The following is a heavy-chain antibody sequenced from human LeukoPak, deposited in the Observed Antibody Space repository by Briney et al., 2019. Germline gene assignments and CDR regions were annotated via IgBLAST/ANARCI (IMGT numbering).Heavy chain of an antibody. CDR1: GFTFNNYA. V-gene: IGHV3-15*01. D-gene: IGHD1-26*01. CDR3: TTEVGATGPNFDY. J-gene: IGHJ4*02. CDR2: IKSKTDGGTT. Sequence: GGSLRLSCAASGFTFNNYAMSWVRQAPGKGLEWVGRIKSKTDGGTTDYAAPVKGRFTISRDDSKNTLYLQMNSLKTEDTAVYYCTTEVGATGPNFDYWGQGTLVTVSS.